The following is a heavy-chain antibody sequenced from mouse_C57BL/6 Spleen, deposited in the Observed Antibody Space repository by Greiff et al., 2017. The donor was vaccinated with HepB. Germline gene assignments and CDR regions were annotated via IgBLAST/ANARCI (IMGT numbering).Heavy chain of an antibody. D-gene: IGHD4-1*01. CDR1: GYSITSGYY. V-gene: IGHV3-6*01. J-gene: IGHJ4*01. Sequence: EVQLVESGPGLVKPSQSLSLTCSVTGYSITSGYYWNWIRQFPGNKLEWMGYISYDGSNNYNPSLKNRISITRDTSKNQFFLKLNSVTTEDTATYYCALTGTEAMDYWGQGTSVTVSS. CDR3: ALTGTEAMDY. CDR2: ISYDGSN.